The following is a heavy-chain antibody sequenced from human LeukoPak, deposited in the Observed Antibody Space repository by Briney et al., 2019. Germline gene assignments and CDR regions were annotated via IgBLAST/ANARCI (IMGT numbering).Heavy chain of an antibody. CDR1: GGXISSSSHY. Sequence: SETLSLTCTVSGGXISSSSHYWGWIRQPPGRGLEWVGIAYYSGGTYYSPSLKSRVTISIDTSKNQFSLKLNSLTAADTAVYYCARLVRYCTSNSCYPFDYWGQGTLVTVSS. CDR3: ARLVRYCTSNSCYPFDY. D-gene: IGHD2-2*01. J-gene: IGHJ4*02. V-gene: IGHV4-39*01. CDR2: AYYSGGT.